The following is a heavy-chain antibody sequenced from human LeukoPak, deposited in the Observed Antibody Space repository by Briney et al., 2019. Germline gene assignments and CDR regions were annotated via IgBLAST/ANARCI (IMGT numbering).Heavy chain of an antibody. D-gene: IGHD6-13*01. CDR1: VFTYTGFL. V-gene: IGHV3-7*01. CDR2: IRQEGSEK. J-gene: IGHJ4*01. Sequence: PGGSLRLSCAVSVFTYTGFLLNWVPPAPGKGLEWVGSIRQEGSEKTYVVSVKCRFTISRDNTKNSLSLQVNSLRVEDTAVYYCARDGTAAGLYFDLWGQGTLVTVSS. CDR3: ARDGTAAGLYFDL.